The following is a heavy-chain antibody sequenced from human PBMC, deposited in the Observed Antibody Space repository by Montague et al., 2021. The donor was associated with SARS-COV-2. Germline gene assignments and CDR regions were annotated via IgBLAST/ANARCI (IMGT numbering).Heavy chain of an antibody. D-gene: IGHD3-10*01. V-gene: IGHV4-31*03. Sequence: TLSLTCTVSGDSITSVGHYWSWIRQHPEKGLEWIGDIYYSGRTNYNPSLKSRITISLDTSKNQFSLNLRSATAADTALYYCARDLGGIDVWGQGTTVIVSS. J-gene: IGHJ6*02. CDR1: GDSITSVGHY. CDR3: ARDLGGIDV. CDR2: IYYSGRT.